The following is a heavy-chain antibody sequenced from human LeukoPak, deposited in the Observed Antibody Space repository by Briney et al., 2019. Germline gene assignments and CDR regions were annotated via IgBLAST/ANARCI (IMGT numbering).Heavy chain of an antibody. CDR2: IYSSGTT. D-gene: IGHD3-22*01. J-gene: IGHJ4*02. Sequence: PSGTLSLTCTVSGGSINNYYWTWIRQPPGKGLEWLGYIYSSGTTNYNPSLQSRLTISVGTSRNQFSLKLRSVTAADTAVYYCARETTMILDYWGQGTLVTVPS. CDR3: ARETTMILDY. CDR1: GGSINNYY. V-gene: IGHV4-59*01.